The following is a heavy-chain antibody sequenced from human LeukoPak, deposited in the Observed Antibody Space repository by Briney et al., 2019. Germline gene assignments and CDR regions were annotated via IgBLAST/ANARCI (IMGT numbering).Heavy chain of an antibody. Sequence: GRSLRLSCAASGFAFSSYAMSWVRQAPGKGLEWVSAISGSGGSTYYADSVEGRFTISRDNSKNTLYLQMNSLRAEDTAVYYCAKELLAAAGYYMDVWGKGTTVTVSS. D-gene: IGHD6-13*01. CDR3: AKELLAAAGYYMDV. V-gene: IGHV3-23*01. CDR2: ISGSGGST. J-gene: IGHJ6*03. CDR1: GFAFSSYA.